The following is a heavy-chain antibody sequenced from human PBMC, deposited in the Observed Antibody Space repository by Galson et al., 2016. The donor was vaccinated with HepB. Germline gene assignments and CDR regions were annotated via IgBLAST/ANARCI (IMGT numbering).Heavy chain of an antibody. J-gene: IGHJ4*02. CDR1: GFRFNDHY. CDR3: GDWGDFDF. CDR2: IRNGVERHST. D-gene: IGHD2-21*01. V-gene: IGHV3-72*01. Sequence: SLRLSCATSGFRFNDHYIEWARQAPGKGLEWIGLIRNGVERHSTELAASVRGRFRISRDDSQNSVYLQMNSLKTEDTAVYYCGDWGDFDFWGQGTLVTVSS.